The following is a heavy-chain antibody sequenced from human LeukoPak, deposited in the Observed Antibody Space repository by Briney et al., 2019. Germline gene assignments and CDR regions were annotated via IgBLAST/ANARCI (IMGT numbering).Heavy chain of an antibody. J-gene: IGHJ6*03. D-gene: IGHD5-18*01. V-gene: IGHV4-39*01. Sequence: PSETLSLTCTVSGGSISSSSYYWGWIRQPPGKGLEWIGSIYYSGSTYYNPSLKSRVTISVDTSKNQFSLKLSSVTAADTAVYYCARQGDTAEGWDYYYYMDVWGKGTTVTISS. CDR2: IYYSGST. CDR3: ARQGDTAEGWDYYYYMDV. CDR1: GGSISSSSYY.